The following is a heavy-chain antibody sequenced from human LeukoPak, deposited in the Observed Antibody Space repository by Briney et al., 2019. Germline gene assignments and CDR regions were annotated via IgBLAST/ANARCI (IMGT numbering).Heavy chain of an antibody. CDR3: AKVPLIAAPKHFDY. CDR1: GFTFKIHG. D-gene: IGHD6-13*01. Sequence: GGTLKLSCAASGFTFKIHGMNWVRQAPGKGLEWVSGIGPSGTNTYYAASVKGRFTISRDNSKNTLYLQMDSLRAEDTAVYYCAKVPLIAAPKHFDYWGQGTLVTVSS. J-gene: IGHJ4*02. V-gene: IGHV3-23*01. CDR2: IGPSGTNT.